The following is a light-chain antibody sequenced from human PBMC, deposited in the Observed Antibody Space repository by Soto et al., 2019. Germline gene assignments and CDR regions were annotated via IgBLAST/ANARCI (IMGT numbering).Light chain of an antibody. CDR1: HDIGNY. Sequence: DIQMTQYPSSLSASVGDRVTITCQASHDIGNYLNWYQQKPGKAPKLLIYDASNLETGVPSRFSGSGSGTDFTFTISSLQPEDIATYYCQQYDNLPTWTFGQGTKVDIK. CDR2: DAS. J-gene: IGKJ1*01. V-gene: IGKV1-33*01. CDR3: QQYDNLPTWT.